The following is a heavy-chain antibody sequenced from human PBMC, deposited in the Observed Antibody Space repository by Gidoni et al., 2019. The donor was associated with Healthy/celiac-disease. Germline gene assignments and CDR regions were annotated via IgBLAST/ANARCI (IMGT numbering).Heavy chain of an antibody. CDR2: ISSSSSYI. D-gene: IGHD7-27*01. CDR3: ARDAPSLGIDAFDI. CDR1: GFTFRSYS. V-gene: IGHV3-21*01. Sequence: EVQLVESGGGLVKPGGSLRLSCAASGFTFRSYSMNWVRQAPGKGLEWVSSISSSSSYIYYADSVKGRFTISRDNAKNSLYLQMNSLRAEDTAVYYCARDAPSLGIDAFDIWGQGTMVTVSS. J-gene: IGHJ3*02.